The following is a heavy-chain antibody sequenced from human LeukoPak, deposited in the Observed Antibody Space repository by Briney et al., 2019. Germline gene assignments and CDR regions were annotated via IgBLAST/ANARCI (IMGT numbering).Heavy chain of an antibody. J-gene: IGHJ6*03. CDR2: MNPKSGAT. CDR3: ARGSDYDDYFYMDF. CDR1: GYRFTGYY. V-gene: IGHV1-2*02. Sequence: ASVKVSCKTSGYRFTGYYLHWVRRAPGQGLEWMGWMNPKSGATDYARKFQGRVTMTRDTSISTAYMELTRLRSDDTAVYFCARGSDYDDYFYMDFWGKGTTVTVSS.